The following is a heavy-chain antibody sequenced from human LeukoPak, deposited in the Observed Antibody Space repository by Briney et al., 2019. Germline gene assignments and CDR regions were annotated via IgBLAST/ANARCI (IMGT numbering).Heavy chain of an antibody. CDR2: INHSGST. CDR1: GGSFSGYY. CDR3: AGGAGGAGHNWFHP. D-gene: IGHD4/OR15-4a*01. J-gene: IGHJ5*02. Sequence: SETLSLTCAVYGGSFSGYYWSWIRQPSGKGLEWIGEINHSGSTNYNPSLKSRVTISVDTSKNQFSLKLSSVTAADTAVYYCAGGAGGAGHNWFHPWGQGTLVTVSS. V-gene: IGHV4-34*01.